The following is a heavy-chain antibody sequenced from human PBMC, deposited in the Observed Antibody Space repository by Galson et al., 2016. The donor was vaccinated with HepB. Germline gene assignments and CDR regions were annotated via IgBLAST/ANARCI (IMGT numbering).Heavy chain of an antibody. CDR3: AAERSSRGYEYYYYGMDV. D-gene: IGHD6-13*01. CDR2: IVVGSGNT. J-gene: IGHJ6*02. CDR1: GFTFTSSA. Sequence: SVKVSCKASGFTFTSSAVQWVRQTRGQRLEWIGWIVVGSGNTNYAQKFQERVTITRDMSTSTAYMELSSLRSEDTAVYYCAAERSSRGYEYYYYGMDVWGQGTTVTVSS. V-gene: IGHV1-58*01.